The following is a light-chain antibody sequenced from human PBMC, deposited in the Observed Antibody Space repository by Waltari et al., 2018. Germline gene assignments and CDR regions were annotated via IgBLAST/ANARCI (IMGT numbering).Light chain of an antibody. V-gene: IGKV2-28*01. Sequence: DIVMTQSPLSLPVTPGEPASISCRSSQSLLHRNTYSYLDWYLQKPGQSPQLLIHLGSNRASGVPDSFRGSGSGTDFTLNISRVEAEDVGIYYCMQSLQTPLTFGQGTKVEIK. CDR1: QSLLHRNTYSY. J-gene: IGKJ1*01. CDR2: LGS. CDR3: MQSLQTPLT.